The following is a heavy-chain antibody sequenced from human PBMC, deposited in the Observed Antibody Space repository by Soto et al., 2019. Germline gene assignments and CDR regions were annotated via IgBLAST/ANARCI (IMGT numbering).Heavy chain of an antibody. CDR2: INAGNGDT. CDR3: ARSESLDC. CDR1: GYTFTNPL. Sequence: GASVKVSCKTSGYTFTNPLMYWVRQAPGQRLEWMGWINAGNGDTKYSQKFQGRVTITRDTSASTVYMELRSLTFEDTAVYYCARSESLDCWGQGTLVTVSS. D-gene: IGHD3-10*01. V-gene: IGHV1-3*01. J-gene: IGHJ4*02.